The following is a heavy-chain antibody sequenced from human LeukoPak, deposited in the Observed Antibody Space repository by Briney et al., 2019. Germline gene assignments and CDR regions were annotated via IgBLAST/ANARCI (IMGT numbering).Heavy chain of an antibody. D-gene: IGHD3-10*01. CDR2: IYYSGST. J-gene: IGHJ4*02. CDR3: ARGKEVITMLRGLKPGYYFDY. CDR1: GGSITNYY. V-gene: IGHV4-59*01. Sequence: SETLSLTCTVSGGSITNYYWSWIRQPPGKGLEWIGYIYYSGSTKYKSSLKSRVTISVDTSKNQFSLKLSSVTAADTAVYYCARGKEVITMLRGLKPGYYFDYWGQGTLVTVSS.